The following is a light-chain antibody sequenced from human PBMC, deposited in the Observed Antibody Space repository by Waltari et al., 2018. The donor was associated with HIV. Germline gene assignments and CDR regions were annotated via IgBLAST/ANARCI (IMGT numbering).Light chain of an antibody. CDR3: TAYASITSWV. Sequence: QSALTQPASVSGSPGQSITFSCTGTSSDVGDLNFVSWYQQHPGKAPKLMIYDVSHRPSGVSDRFSGSKSGQAASLTISGLQADDEADYYCTAYASITSWVFGGGTKVTVL. J-gene: IGLJ3*02. CDR1: SSDVGDLNF. CDR2: DVS. V-gene: IGLV2-14*03.